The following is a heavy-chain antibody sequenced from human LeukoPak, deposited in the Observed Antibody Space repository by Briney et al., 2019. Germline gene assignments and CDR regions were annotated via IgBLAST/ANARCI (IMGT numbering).Heavy chain of an antibody. V-gene: IGHV4-31*03. CDR3: AGKPNSLSYFDY. CDR2: THHRGLT. J-gene: IGHJ4*02. CDR1: GGSISSIDYY. D-gene: IGHD4-23*01. Sequence: SETLSLTCSVSGGSISSIDYYWSWVRQHQGKGLEWIGYTHHRGLTYYNPSLKNRVTISVDTSAKQVSLKLSSVTAADTAVYLCAGKPNSLSYFDYWGQGTLVTVSS.